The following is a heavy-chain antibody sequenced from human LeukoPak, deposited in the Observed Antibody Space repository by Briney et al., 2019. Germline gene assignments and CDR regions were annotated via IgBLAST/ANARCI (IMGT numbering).Heavy chain of an antibody. Sequence: SETLSLTCAVYGGSFSGNFWSWIRQPPGKGLEWIGEISHSGSTNYSPSLKSRLTIRVDTSKNQFSLKLSSVTAADTAVYYCAVGSGYYDFWSGSRPNWFDPWGQGTLVTVSS. V-gene: IGHV4-34*01. D-gene: IGHD3-3*01. CDR3: AVGSGYYDFWSGSRPNWFDP. CDR1: GGSFSGNF. J-gene: IGHJ5*02. CDR2: ISHSGST.